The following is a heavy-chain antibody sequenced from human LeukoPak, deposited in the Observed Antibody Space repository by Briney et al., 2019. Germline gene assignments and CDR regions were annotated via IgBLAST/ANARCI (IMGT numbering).Heavy chain of an antibody. CDR2: MTSTGRYI. CDR1: GFTFSGFG. CDR3: ARTPTSTYQVIHEIDY. J-gene: IGHJ4*02. D-gene: IGHD2-21*01. V-gene: IGHV3-21*01. Sequence: GGSLRLSCAASGFTFSGFGMHWVRQAPGKGLEWVSSMTSTGRYIYYADSVKGRFTISRDNAKNSLFLQMNSLRAEDTAVYYCARTPTSTYQVIHEIDYWGQGTLVTVSS.